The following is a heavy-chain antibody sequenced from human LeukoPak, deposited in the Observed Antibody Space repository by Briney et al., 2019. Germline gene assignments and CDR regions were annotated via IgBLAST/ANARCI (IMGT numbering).Heavy chain of an antibody. J-gene: IGHJ4*02. CDR1: GFTFSSFG. CDR3: AKLPLDY. Sequence: GGSLRLSCAASGFTFSSFGMHWVRRAPGKGLEWVAVISYDGDNKYYADSVKGRFTISRDNSKNTLYLQMNSLRAEDTAVYYCAKLPLDYWGQGTLVTVSS. CDR2: ISYDGDNK. V-gene: IGHV3-30*18.